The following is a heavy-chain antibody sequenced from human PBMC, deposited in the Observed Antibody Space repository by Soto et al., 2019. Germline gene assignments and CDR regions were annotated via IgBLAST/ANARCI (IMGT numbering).Heavy chain of an antibody. J-gene: IGHJ6*02. V-gene: IGHV1-2*04. CDR2: INPNSGGT. CDR3: ARDKGSGSYYRGYYYYYGMEV. CDR1: GSTFTGYY. D-gene: IGHD1-26*01. Sequence: ASVKVSCKASGSTFTGYYMHWVRQAPGQGLEWMGWINPNSGGTNYAQKFQGWVTMTRDTSISTAYMELSRLRSDDTAVYYRARDKGSGSYYRGYYYYYGMEVWGQGTTVTVSS.